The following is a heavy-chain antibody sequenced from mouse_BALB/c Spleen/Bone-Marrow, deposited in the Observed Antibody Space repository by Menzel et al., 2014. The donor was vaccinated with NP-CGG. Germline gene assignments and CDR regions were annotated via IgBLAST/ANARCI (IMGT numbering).Heavy chain of an antibody. J-gene: IGHJ2*01. CDR2: INPSTGYT. CDR3: ARSPHYYDLDY. Sequence: QVQLQQPGAELAKPGASAKMSCKASGYTFTSYWMHWVKQRPEQGLEWIGYINPSTGYTEYNQKFKDKATLTADKSSSTAYMQLSSLTSEDSAVYYCARSPHYYDLDYWGQGTTLTVSS. V-gene: IGHV1-7*01. D-gene: IGHD1-2*01. CDR1: GYTFTSYW.